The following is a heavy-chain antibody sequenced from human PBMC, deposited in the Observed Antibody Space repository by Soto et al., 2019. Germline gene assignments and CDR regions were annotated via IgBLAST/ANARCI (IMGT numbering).Heavy chain of an antibody. CDR3: TKGGIPRRYNIPKVDFDY. V-gene: IGHV3-23*01. CDR1: GFIFSNYA. Sequence: GGSLRLSCAASGFIFSNYAMSWVRQAPGGGLEWVSAISGSGATTYYPDSVKGRFTISRDNSKNTLYLQMNNLRADDTAVYYCTKGGIPRRYNIPKVDFDYWGQGSLVTVSS. CDR2: ISGSGATT. J-gene: IGHJ4*02. D-gene: IGHD1-1*01.